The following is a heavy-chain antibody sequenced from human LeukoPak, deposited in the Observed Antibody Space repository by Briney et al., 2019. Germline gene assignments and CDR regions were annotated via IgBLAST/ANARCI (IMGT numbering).Heavy chain of an antibody. CDR1: GGSFSGYY. V-gene: IGHV4-34*01. CDR3: ARASLDYGDANLPSYYFDY. J-gene: IGHJ4*02. CDR2: INHSGST. D-gene: IGHD4-17*01. Sequence: SETLSLTCAVYGGSFSGYYWSWIRQPPGKGLEWIGEINHSGSTNYNPSLKSRVTISVDTSKNQFSLKLSSVTAADTAVYYCARASLDYGDANLPSYYFDYWGQGTLVTVSS.